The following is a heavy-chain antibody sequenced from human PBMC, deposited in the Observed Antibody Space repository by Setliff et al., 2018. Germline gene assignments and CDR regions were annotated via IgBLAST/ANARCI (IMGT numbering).Heavy chain of an antibody. CDR2: IYTSGST. V-gene: IGHV4-61*02. CDR3: ARGAGWCCDSSGYYYDY. J-gene: IGHJ4*02. CDR1: GGSISSGSYY. D-gene: IGHD3-22*01. Sequence: SCTVSGGSISSGSYYWSWIRQPAGKGLEWIGRIYTSGSTNYNPSLKSRVTISVDTSKNQFSLKLSSVTAADTAVYYCARGAGWCCDSSGYYYDYWGQGTLVTVS.